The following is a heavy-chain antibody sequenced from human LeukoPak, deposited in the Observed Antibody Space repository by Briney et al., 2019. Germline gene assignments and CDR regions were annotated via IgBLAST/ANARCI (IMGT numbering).Heavy chain of an antibody. V-gene: IGHV4-59*08. Sequence: SETLSLTCTVSGGSISNYHWSWIRQPPGKGLEWIGYIYYRGSTNYTSSLKSRVTMSVDTSKNQFSLRLSSVTAADTAVYYCVRHYDYGDYAPFDYWGQGALVTVSS. CDR2: IYYRGST. D-gene: IGHD4-17*01. CDR1: GGSISNYH. J-gene: IGHJ4*02. CDR3: VRHYDYGDYAPFDY.